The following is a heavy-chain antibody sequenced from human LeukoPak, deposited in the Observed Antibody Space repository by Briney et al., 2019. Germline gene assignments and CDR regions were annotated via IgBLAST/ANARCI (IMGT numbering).Heavy chain of an antibody. J-gene: IGHJ4*02. V-gene: IGHV3-21*01. CDR3: ARYSGAHRGPTVSIDY. D-gene: IGHD4/OR15-4a*01. Sequence: GGSLRLSCAASGFTFSSYSMNWVRQAPGKGLEWVSSISSSSSYIYYADSVKGRFTISRDNAKNSLYLQMNSLRAEDTAVYYCARYSGAHRGPTVSIDYWGRGTLVTVSS. CDR1: GFTFSSYS. CDR2: ISSSSSYI.